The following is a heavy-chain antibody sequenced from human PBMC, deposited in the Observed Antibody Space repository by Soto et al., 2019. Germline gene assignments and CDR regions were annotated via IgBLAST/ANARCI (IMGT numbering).Heavy chain of an antibody. J-gene: IGHJ6*02. CDR1: GFTFSSYN. Sequence: GSLRLSCSASGFTFSSYNVNWVRQAPGKGLEWVSSIGSSSIYTYYADSLKGRLIISRDNAKNSVYLQINSLRAEDTAVYYCARDQVGLDVWGQGTPVTVSS. V-gene: IGHV3-21*01. CDR3: ARDQVGLDV. CDR2: IGSSSIYT.